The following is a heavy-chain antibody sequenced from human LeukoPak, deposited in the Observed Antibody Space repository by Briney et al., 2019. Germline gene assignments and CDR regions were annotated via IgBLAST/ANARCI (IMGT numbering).Heavy chain of an antibody. V-gene: IGHV3-21*01. Sequence: GGSLRLSCAASGFIFSQYSMNWVRQAPGKGLEWVSSISSSSSYIYYADSVKGRFTISRDNAKNSLYLQMNSLRAEDTAVYFCARDPDTFIAARPSGGDYWGQGTLVTVSS. D-gene: IGHD6-6*01. CDR3: ARDPDTFIAARPSGGDY. CDR1: GFIFSQYS. J-gene: IGHJ4*02. CDR2: ISSSSSYI.